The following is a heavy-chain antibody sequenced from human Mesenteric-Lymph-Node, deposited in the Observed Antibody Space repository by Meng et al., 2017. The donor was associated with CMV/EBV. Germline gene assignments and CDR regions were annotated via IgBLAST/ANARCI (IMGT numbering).Heavy chain of an antibody. CDR3: AKSPSLYYFDY. D-gene: IGHD2-2*02. CDR2: VSANGATT. CDR1: GFTFSSSA. V-gene: IGHV3-23*01. J-gene: IGHJ4*02. Sequence: GESLKISCAASGFTFSSSAMTWVRQAPGKGLEWVSTVSANGATTYYADSVRGRFTISRDNSKNTLYLQMNSLRAEDTAVYFCAKSPSLYYFDYWGQGTLVTVSS.